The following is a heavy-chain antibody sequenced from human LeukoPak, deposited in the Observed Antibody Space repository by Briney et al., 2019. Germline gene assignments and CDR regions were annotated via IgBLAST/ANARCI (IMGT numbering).Heavy chain of an antibody. CDR1: GFTFSNYW. J-gene: IGHJ5*02. V-gene: IGHV3-74*01. CDR2: INSDGSST. Sequence: PGGSLRLSCAASGFTFSNYWMHWVRQAPGKGLVWVSRINSDGSSTTYADSVKGRFTISRDNAKNTLYLQMNSLRAEDTAVYYCARSYYYDSSGYVYSWGQGTLVTVSS. CDR3: ARSYYYDSSGYVYS. D-gene: IGHD3-22*01.